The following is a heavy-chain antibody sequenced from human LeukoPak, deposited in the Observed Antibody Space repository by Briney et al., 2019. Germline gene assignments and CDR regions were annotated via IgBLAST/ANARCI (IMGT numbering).Heavy chain of an antibody. Sequence: SETLSLTYTVSGGSISSYYWSWIRQPPGKGLEWIGYIYYSGSTNYNPSLKSRVTISVDTSKNQFSLKLSSVTAADTAVYYCARDRRYDILTGPRFDYWGQGTLVTVSS. V-gene: IGHV4-59*01. CDR2: IYYSGST. CDR3: ARDRRYDILTGPRFDY. CDR1: GGSISSYY. J-gene: IGHJ4*02. D-gene: IGHD3-9*01.